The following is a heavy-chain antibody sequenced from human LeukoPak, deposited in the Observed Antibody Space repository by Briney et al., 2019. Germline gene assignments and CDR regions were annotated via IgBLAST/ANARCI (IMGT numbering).Heavy chain of an antibody. CDR1: GFTFSSYA. D-gene: IGHD3-10*01. CDR3: ARGRDMVRGVIITSGLIDY. CDR2: ISGSGGST. V-gene: IGHV3-23*01. Sequence: GGSLRLSCAASGFTFSSYAMSWVRQAPGKGLEWVSAISGSGGSTYYADSVKGRFTISRDNAKNSLYLQMNSLRAEDTAVYYCARGRDMVRGVIITSGLIDYWGQGTLVTVSS. J-gene: IGHJ4*02.